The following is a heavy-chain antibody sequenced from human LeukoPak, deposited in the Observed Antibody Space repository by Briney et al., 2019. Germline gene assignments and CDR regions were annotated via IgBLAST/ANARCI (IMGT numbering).Heavy chain of an antibody. D-gene: IGHD6-6*01. CDR1: GGSISSYY. CDR2: IYYSGST. CDR3: ARAYSSYTPSDY. J-gene: IGHJ4*02. Sequence: SETLSLTCTVSGGSISSYYWSWIRQPPGKGLEWIGYIYYSGSTNYNPSLKSRVTISVDTSKNRFSLKLSSVTAADTAVYYCARAYSSYTPSDYWGQGTLVTVSS. V-gene: IGHV4-59*01.